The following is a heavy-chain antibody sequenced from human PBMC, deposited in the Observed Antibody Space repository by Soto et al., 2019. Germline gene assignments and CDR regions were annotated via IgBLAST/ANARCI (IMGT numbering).Heavy chain of an antibody. CDR1: GGPISGSTYY. Sequence: QLQLQESGPGLVKPSETLSLTCTVSGGPISGSTYYWGWIRQPPGKGLDWIGSFYFGGSTFYNPSLRSRVSISVDTSKNHFSLSLTSVPAAGPAVYYCARHGGFGDPIVGSSFDPWGQGNLVTVSS. CDR3: ARHGGFGDPIVGSSFDP. CDR2: FYFGGST. J-gene: IGHJ5*02. V-gene: IGHV4-39*01. D-gene: IGHD3-10*01.